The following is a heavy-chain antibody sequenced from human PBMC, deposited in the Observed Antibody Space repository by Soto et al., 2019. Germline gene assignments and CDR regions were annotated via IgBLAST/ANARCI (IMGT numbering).Heavy chain of an antibody. J-gene: IGHJ4*02. CDR1: GFTFINYV. CDR2: ISYDGSSK. V-gene: IGHV3-30*18. D-gene: IGHD6-13*01. Sequence: GGSLRLSCAASGFTFINYVMQWVRQAPGKGLEWVAVISYDGSSKFYADSEGRFTISRDNSKNTLYLQMNSLRAEDTAVYYCTNGRRQQPPLDWGQGTLVTVSS. CDR3: TNGRRQQPPLD.